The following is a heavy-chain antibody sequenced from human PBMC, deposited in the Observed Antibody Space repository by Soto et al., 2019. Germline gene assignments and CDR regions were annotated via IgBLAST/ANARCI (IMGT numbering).Heavy chain of an antibody. V-gene: IGHV3-23*01. J-gene: IGHJ6*02. CDR2: IGGTSGKT. CDR1: GFIFSNYA. CDR3: AKGIPLGFYYYGLDV. D-gene: IGHD2-21*01. Sequence: EVQLLESGGGFVQPGGSLSLSCAASGFIFSNYAMSWVRLAPGKGLEWVSTIGGTSGKTNYADSVKGRFTISRDNSMNTLYLQMNSLRAEDTALYYCAKGIPLGFYYYGLDVWGQGTTVTVSS.